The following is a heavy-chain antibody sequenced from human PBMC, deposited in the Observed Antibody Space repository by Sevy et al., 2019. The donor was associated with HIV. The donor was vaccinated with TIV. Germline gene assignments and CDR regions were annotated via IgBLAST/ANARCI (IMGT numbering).Heavy chain of an antibody. Sequence: SETLSLTCTVSGGSISSGDYYWSWIRQPPGKGLEWIGYIYYSGCTYYNPSLKSRVTISVDTSKNQFSLKLSSVTAADTAVYYCARGPRGPVVVVAALDYWGQGTLVTVSS. CDR1: GGSISSGDYY. CDR3: ARGPRGPVVVVAALDY. J-gene: IGHJ4*02. V-gene: IGHV4-30-4*01. CDR2: IYYSGCT. D-gene: IGHD2-15*01.